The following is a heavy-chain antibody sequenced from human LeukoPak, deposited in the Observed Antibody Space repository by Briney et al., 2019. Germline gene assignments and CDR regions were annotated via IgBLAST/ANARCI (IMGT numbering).Heavy chain of an antibody. CDR3: ASGRGHFDWLLYAFDI. Sequence: ASVRVSCKASGCTFSSYNISWVRQAPGQGLEWMGRIIPILGIANYAQKFQGRVTITADKSTSTAYMELSRLRSEDTAVSYCASGRGHFDWLLYAFDIWGQGTMVTVSS. J-gene: IGHJ3*02. CDR2: IIPILGIA. D-gene: IGHD3-9*01. CDR1: GCTFSSYN. V-gene: IGHV1-69*02.